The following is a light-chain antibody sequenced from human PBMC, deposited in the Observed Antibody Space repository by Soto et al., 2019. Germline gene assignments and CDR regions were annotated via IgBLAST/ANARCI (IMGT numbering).Light chain of an antibody. CDR2: EAS. CDR1: QSISSW. Sequence: DIQMTQSPSTLSSFVGDTVTITCRASQSISSWLAWYQQKPGKAPNLVIYEASNLETGVPSRFSGSGSGTEFILTISGLQPDDLATYYCQQYHSYPWTFGQGTKVSIK. J-gene: IGKJ1*01. V-gene: IGKV1-5*03. CDR3: QQYHSYPWT.